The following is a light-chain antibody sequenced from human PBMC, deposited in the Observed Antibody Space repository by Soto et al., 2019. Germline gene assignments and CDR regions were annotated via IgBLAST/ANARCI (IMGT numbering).Light chain of an antibody. V-gene: IGKV3-20*01. CDR2: GAS. Sequence: EIVLTQSPDTLSLSPGERATLSCRASQSVSRSYLAWYQQKPGQAPGLLIYGASSRATGIPDRFSGSGSGTDFTLTISRLEPEDFAVYYCKQYGSSPITFGQGTRLEI. CDR3: KQYGSSPIT. J-gene: IGKJ5*01. CDR1: QSVSRSY.